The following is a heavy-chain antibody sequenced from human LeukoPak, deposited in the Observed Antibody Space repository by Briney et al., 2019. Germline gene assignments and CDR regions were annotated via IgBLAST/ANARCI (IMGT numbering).Heavy chain of an antibody. CDR3: ARDRGDDAFDI. CDR1: GGSISSGGYY. CDR2: IYHSGST. J-gene: IGHJ3*02. Sequence: SETLSLTCAVSGGSISSGGYYWSWIRQPPGKGLEWIGYIYHSGSTYYNPSLKSRVTISVDRSKNQFSLKLSSVTAADTAVYYCARDRGDDAFDIWGQGTMVTVSS. V-gene: IGHV4-30-2*01. D-gene: IGHD3-10*01.